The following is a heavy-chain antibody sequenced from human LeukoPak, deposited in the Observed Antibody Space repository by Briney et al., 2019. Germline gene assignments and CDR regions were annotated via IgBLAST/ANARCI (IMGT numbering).Heavy chain of an antibody. D-gene: IGHD3-3*01. Sequence: PSETLSLTCTVSGVSISSYYWSWIRQPPGKGLEWIGYIYYSGSTNYNPSLKSRVTISVDTSKNQFSLKLSSVTAADTAVYYCASSPRSGYPYGYWGQGTLVTVSS. CDR3: ASSPRSGYPYGY. J-gene: IGHJ4*02. CDR2: IYYSGST. V-gene: IGHV4-59*08. CDR1: GVSISSYY.